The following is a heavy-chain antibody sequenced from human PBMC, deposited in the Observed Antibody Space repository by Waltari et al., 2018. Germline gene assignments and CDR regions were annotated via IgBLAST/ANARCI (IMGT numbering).Heavy chain of an antibody. CDR2: IQNNDKT. CDR3: VREYDHVWGTYRYAFDI. Sequence: QVQLQESGPGLVKTSDTLSLTCSVSGGFIGSYYWNWIRQSPGKGLEWIGHIQNNDKTNYNPSLRSRVTMSLDTSKNQFSLNLRSVTAADTAVYFCVREYDHVWGTYRYAFDIWGQGTMVLVSS. J-gene: IGHJ3*02. V-gene: IGHV4-4*08. D-gene: IGHD3-16*02. CDR1: GGFIGSYY.